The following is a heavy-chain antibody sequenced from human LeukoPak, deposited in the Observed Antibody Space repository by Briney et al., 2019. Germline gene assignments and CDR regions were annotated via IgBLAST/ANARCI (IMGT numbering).Heavy chain of an antibody. CDR1: GYSISSGYY. D-gene: IGHD5-24*01. J-gene: IGHJ5*02. CDR2: IYHSGNT. CDR3: ARVEPPNWFDP. V-gene: IGHV4-38-2*01. Sequence: SETLSLTCAVSGYSISSGYYWGWIRQPPGKGLEWIGSIYHSGNTYYNPSLKSQVTISVDTSKNQFSLKLSSVTAADTAVYYCARVEPPNWFDPWGQGTLVTVSS.